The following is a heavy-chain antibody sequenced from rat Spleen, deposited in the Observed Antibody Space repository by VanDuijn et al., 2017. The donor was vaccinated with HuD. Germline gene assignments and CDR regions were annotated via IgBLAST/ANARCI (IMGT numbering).Heavy chain of an antibody. D-gene: IGHD5-1*01. CDR3: AREDWALDY. CDR2: IRGDGNT. J-gene: IGHJ2*01. CDR1: GFSLSSYG. Sequence: QVQLKESGPGLVQPSQTLSLTCTVSGFSLSSYGVIWVRQPPGKGLEWMGIIRGDGNTASNSALKSRLSFSRDTSKSQVFLRMSSLNTEDTATYYCAREDWALDYWGQGVMVTVSS. V-gene: IGHV2-13*01.